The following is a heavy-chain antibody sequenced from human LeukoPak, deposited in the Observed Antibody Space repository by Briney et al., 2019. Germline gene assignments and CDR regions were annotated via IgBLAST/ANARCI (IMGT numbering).Heavy chain of an antibody. J-gene: IGHJ6*03. Sequence: ASVKVSCKASGGTFNSYVISWVRQAPGQGLEWMGRIIPIYGTTNYAQKFQGRVTITADKSTNTVYMELSSLRSEETAIYYCASSTTDYDSLGIYYMDVWGKGTTVTVSS. CDR2: IIPIYGTT. D-gene: IGHD3-16*01. V-gene: IGHV1-69*06. CDR3: ASSTTDYDSLGIYYMDV. CDR1: GGTFNSYV.